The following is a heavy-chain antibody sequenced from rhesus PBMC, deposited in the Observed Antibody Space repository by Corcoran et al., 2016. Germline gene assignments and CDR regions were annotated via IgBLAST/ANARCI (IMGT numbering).Heavy chain of an antibody. D-gene: IGHD3-3*01. CDR1: GFTFSSYG. CDR3: ARDGGVLQFLDWLPRAEYFEF. V-gene: IGHV3-54*01. CDR2: ISYDGSKK. J-gene: IGHJ1*01. Sequence: EVQLVESGGGLVQPGGSLRHSCAASGFTFSSYGMSWVRQAPGKGLEWVAVISYDGSKKYYADSVKHRFTISRDNSKNMLYLKMNNLKLEDTAVYYCARDGGVLQFLDWLPRAEYFEFWGQGALVTVSS.